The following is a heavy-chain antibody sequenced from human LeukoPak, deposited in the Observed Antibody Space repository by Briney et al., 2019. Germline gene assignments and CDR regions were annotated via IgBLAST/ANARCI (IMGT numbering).Heavy chain of an antibody. D-gene: IGHD3-10*01. CDR1: GGSISSYY. CDR3: ARGGSWFDP. V-gene: IGHV4-59*01. J-gene: IGHJ5*02. CDR2: IYYSGST. Sequence: SETLSLTCTASGGSISSYYWSWIRQPPGKGLEWIGYIYYSGSTNYNPSLKSQVTISVDTSKNQFSLKLTSVTAADTAVYYCARGGSWFDPWGQGTLVTVSS.